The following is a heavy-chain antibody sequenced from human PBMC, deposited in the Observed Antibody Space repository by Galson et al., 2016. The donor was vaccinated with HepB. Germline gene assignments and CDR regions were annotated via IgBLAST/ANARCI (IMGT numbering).Heavy chain of an antibody. V-gene: IGHV3-49*03. J-gene: IGHJ4*02. D-gene: IGHD4-11*01. CDR2: IKSNTNGGTT. CDR3: ARGTTDYRPYYFDY. Sequence: SLRLSCATSGFTFGDYAMSWFRQAPGKGLEWVGLIKSNTNGGTTEYSASVKARFTISRDYSKIFAYLQMISLNTGDTAVYYCARGTTDYRPYYFDYWGQGTLVTVSS. CDR1: GFTFGDYA.